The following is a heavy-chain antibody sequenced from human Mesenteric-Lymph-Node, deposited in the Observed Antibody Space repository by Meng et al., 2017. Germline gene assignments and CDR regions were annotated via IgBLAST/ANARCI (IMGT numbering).Heavy chain of an antibody. CDR2: IRSKAYGGTT. CDR3: TRDPRVGAQYYYYGMDV. V-gene: IGHV3-49*03. CDR1: GFTFGDYA. Sequence: GESLKISCTASGFTFGDYAMSWFRQAPGKGLEWVGFIRSKAYGGTTEYAASVKGRFTISRDDSKSIAHLQMNSLKTEDTAVYYCTRDPRVGAQYYYYGMDVWGQGTTVTVSS. D-gene: IGHD3-16*01. J-gene: IGHJ6*02.